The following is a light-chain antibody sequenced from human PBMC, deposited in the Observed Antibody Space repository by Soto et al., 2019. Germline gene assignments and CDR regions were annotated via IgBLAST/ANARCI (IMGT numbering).Light chain of an antibody. V-gene: IGKV1-5*01. CDR2: DAS. CDR3: QQYNSYLYT. CDR1: QSLSSW. Sequence: DIQMTQSPSTLSESVGDRVTITCRASQSLSSWLAWYQQKPGKAPKLLIYDASSLESGVPSRFSGSGSGTEFTLTISSLQPDDFATYYCQQYNSYLYTFGQGTKLEIK. J-gene: IGKJ2*01.